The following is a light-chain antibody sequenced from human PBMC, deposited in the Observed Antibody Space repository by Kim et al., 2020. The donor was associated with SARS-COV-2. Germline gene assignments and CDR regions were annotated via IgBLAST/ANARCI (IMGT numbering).Light chain of an antibody. J-gene: IGLJ3*02. V-gene: IGLV3-21*04. CDR2: YDS. CDR3: QVWDSSSDHRV. CDR1: NIGSKS. Sequence: SYELTQPPSVSVAPGKTARITCGGNNIGSKSVHWYQQKPGQAPVLVIYYDSDRPSGIHERFSGSNSGNTATLTISRVEAGDEADYYCQVWDSSSDHRVFGGGTKVTVL.